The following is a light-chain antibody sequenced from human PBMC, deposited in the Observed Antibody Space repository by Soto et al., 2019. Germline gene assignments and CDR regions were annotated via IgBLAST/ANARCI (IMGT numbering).Light chain of an antibody. CDR3: HQYGSSPYS. Sequence: EIVLTQSPGTVSLSPGERATLSCRASQSVSSFYLAWYQQKPGQAPRLLTYGASSRATGVPDRFSGTGSGTDFTLTISRLEPEDFAVYYCHQYGSSPYSFGQGTKLEIK. CDR1: QSVSSFY. V-gene: IGKV3-20*01. CDR2: GAS. J-gene: IGKJ2*03.